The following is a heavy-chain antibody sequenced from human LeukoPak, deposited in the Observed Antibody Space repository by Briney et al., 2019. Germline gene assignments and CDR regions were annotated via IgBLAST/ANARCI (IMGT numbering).Heavy chain of an antibody. CDR2: ILYDGSNN. V-gene: IGHV3-30*18. Sequence: GGSLRLSCAASGFTFSSYGVHWVRQAPGKGLEWVAVILYDGSNNFYADSVKGRFTISRDNSKNTLYMQMNSLRAEDTAVYYCAKDHYDYIRGTYEFDYWGQGTLVTVSS. CDR3: AKDHYDYIRGTYEFDY. CDR1: GFTFSSYG. J-gene: IGHJ4*02. D-gene: IGHD3-16*01.